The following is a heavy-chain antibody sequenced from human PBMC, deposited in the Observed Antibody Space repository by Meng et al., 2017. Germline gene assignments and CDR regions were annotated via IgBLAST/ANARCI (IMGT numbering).Heavy chain of an antibody. Sequence: GGSLRLSCAASGFTFSSYDMHWVRQATGKGLEWVSAIGTAGDTYYPGYVKGRFTISRDNSKNTLYLKMNNLRAEDTAVYYCARDRHEWLRRYYYGMDVWGQGTMVTVSS. CDR2: IGTAGDT. D-gene: IGHD5-12*01. CDR1: GFTFSSYD. J-gene: IGHJ6*02. V-gene: IGHV3-13*01. CDR3: ARDRHEWLRRYYYGMDV.